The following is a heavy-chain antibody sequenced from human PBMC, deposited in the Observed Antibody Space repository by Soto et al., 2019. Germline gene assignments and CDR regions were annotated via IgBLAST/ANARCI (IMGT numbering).Heavy chain of an antibody. CDR1: GGSVTTGDYY. V-gene: IGHV4-30-4*01. Sequence: SETLSLTCTVSGGSVTTGDYYWSWIRQPPGKGLEWIGCIYSSGSAYYNPSLKSRVTISADTSKNQFSLKLSSVTAADTAVYYCARNIYGYFDYWGQGTLVTVSS. J-gene: IGHJ4*02. CDR3: ARNIYGYFDY. CDR2: IYSSGSA. D-gene: IGHD4-17*01.